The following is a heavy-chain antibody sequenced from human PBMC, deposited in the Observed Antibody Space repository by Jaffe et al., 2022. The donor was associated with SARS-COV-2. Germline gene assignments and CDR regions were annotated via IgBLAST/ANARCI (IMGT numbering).Heavy chain of an antibody. D-gene: IGHD1-1*01. CDR2: ISGSGGST. Sequence: EVQLLESGGGLVQPGGSLRLSCAASGFTFSSYAMSWVRQAPGKGLEWVSAISGSGGSTYYADSVKGRFTISRDNSKNTLYLQMNSLRAEDTAVYYCVFLSVGPYNWNVPRWYYGMDVWGQGTTVTVSS. CDR1: GFTFSSYA. J-gene: IGHJ6*02. V-gene: IGHV3-23*01. CDR3: VFLSVGPYNWNVPRWYYGMDV.